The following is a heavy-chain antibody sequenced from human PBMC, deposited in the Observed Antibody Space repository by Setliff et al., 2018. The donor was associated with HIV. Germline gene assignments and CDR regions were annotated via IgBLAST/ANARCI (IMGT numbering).Heavy chain of an antibody. CDR1: GGSFSGYY. CDR3: AGDDSIVLVPAIMRGDGFDF. CDR2: VYYTGSI. V-gene: IGHV4-34*01. Sequence: SETLSLTCAVYGGSFSGYYWSWIRQPPGKGLEWIGSVYYTGSIKYNPSLESRVTISIDTSENQFSLRLTSVTAADTAVYYCAGDDSIVLVPAIMRGDGFDFWGQGTMVTVSS. J-gene: IGHJ3*01. D-gene: IGHD2-2*01.